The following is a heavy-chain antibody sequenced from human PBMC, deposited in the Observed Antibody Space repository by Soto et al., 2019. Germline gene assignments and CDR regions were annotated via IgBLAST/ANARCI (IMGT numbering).Heavy chain of an antibody. CDR1: GFTFSSYG. CDR3: AKNLWFGETSTPMDV. Sequence: LRLSCAASGFTFSSYGMHWVRQAPGKGLEWVAVISYDGSNKYYADSVKGRFTISRDNSKNTLYLQMNSLRAEDTAVYYCAKNLWFGETSTPMDVWGQGTTVTVSS. J-gene: IGHJ6*02. V-gene: IGHV3-30*18. CDR2: ISYDGSNK. D-gene: IGHD3-10*01.